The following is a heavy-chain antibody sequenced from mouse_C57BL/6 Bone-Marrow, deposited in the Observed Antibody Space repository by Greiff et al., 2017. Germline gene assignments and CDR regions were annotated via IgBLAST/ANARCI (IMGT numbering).Heavy chain of an antibody. CDR2: IDPSDSYT. Sequence: QVQLQQPGAELVMPGASVKLSCKASGYTFTSYWMHWVKQRPGQGLEWIGEIDPSDSYTNYNQKFKGKSTLTVDKSSSTAYMPLSSLTSEDSAVYYCAREGTTVVAPLDYWGQGTTLTVSS. D-gene: IGHD1-1*01. CDR1: GYTFTSYW. J-gene: IGHJ2*01. V-gene: IGHV1-69*01. CDR3: AREGTTVVAPLDY.